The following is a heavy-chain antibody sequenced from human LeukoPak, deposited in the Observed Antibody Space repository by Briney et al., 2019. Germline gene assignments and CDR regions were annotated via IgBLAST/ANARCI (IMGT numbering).Heavy chain of an antibody. J-gene: IGHJ4*02. V-gene: IGHV3-7*01. CDR3: ARAIDYGYPGGY. CDR1: GFTFSNFW. CDR2: IKQDGTEK. Sequence: GGSLRLSCVASGFTFSNFWMSWVRQAPGKGLEWVANIKQDGTEKYYVDSVKGRFTVSRDDAKNSLYLQMNSLRAEDTAVYYCARAIDYGYPGGYWGQGTLVTVSS. D-gene: IGHD4-17*01.